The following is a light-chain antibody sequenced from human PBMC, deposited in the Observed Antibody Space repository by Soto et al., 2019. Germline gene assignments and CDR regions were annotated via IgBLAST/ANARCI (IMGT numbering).Light chain of an antibody. J-gene: IGLJ3*02. CDR2: FDD. CDR1: SSNIGNNV. Sequence: QAVVTQPPSVSEAPRQRVTISCSGSSSNIGNNVVNWYQHLPGKAPKLLIYFDDLLPSGVSDRFSGSKSGTSASLAISGVQSEDEADYYCAAWDDSLNGPVFGGGTKVTVL. V-gene: IGLV1-36*01. CDR3: AAWDDSLNGPV.